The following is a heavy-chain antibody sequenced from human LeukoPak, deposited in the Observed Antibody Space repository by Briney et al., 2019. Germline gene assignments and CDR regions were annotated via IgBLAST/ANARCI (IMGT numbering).Heavy chain of an antibody. J-gene: IGHJ4*02. Sequence: GGSLRLSCAASGFTFSTYAMHWVRQAPGKGLEYVSAISSNGVSTYYANSVKGRFTISRDNSKNTLFLQMGSLRAGDMAVYYCARRAPGYSSGWLDYWGQGTLVTVSS. CDR2: ISSNGVST. CDR3: ARRAPGYSSGWLDY. V-gene: IGHV3-64*01. D-gene: IGHD6-19*01. CDR1: GFTFSTYA.